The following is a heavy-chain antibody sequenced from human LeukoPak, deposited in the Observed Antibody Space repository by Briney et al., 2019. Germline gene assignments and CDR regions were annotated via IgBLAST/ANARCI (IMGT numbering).Heavy chain of an antibody. CDR2: INWNGGST. J-gene: IGHJ6*03. D-gene: IGHD6-13*01. CDR3: AKGDRAADRPYMHV. Sequence: LAGGSLRLSCAVSGFTFDDYGMSGVRQAPGKGVEGGVGINWNGGSTSYADSENGRFTNSRDNTKNYMSMQLNSLRADATAFSYSAKGDRAADRPYMHVWGKGTPVTVSS. CDR1: GFTFDDYG. V-gene: IGHV3-20*04.